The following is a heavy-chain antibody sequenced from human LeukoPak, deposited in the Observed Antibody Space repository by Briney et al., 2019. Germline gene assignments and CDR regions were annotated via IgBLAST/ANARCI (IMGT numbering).Heavy chain of an antibody. CDR1: GFTFSSYG. CDR3: ARAGGSYGLFLDY. V-gene: IGHV3-30*03. CDR2: ISYDGSNK. J-gene: IGHJ4*02. D-gene: IGHD5-18*01. Sequence: GGSLRLSCAASGFTFSSYGMHWVRQAPGKGLEWVAVISYDGSNKYYADSVKGRFTISRDNSKNTLYLQMNSLRAEDTAVYYCARAGGSYGLFLDYWGQGTLVTVSS.